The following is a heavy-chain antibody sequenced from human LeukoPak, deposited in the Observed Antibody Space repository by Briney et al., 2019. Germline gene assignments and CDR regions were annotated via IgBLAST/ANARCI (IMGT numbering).Heavy chain of an antibody. CDR3: ARGLSSGWYFNWFDP. V-gene: IGHV4-4*07. CDR2: IYTSGST. D-gene: IGHD6-19*01. J-gene: IGHJ5*02. CDR1: GGSISSYY. Sequence: SETLPLTCTVSGGSISSYYWSWIRQPAGKGLEWIGRIYTSGSTNYNPSLKSRVTMSVDTSKNQFSLKLSSVTAADTAVYYCARGLSSGWYFNWFDPWGQGTLVTVSS.